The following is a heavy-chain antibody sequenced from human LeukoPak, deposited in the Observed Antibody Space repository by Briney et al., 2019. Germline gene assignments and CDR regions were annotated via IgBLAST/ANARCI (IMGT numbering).Heavy chain of an antibody. D-gene: IGHD1-26*01. CDR2: IYYSGST. Sequence: PSETLSLTRTVSGGSISTSSYYWGWIRQPPGKWLEWIGTIYYSGSTYYNPSLKSRVTMSIDTSKNQFSLKLSSVTAADTAVYYCARRRVLGANNDAFDIWGQGTMVTVSS. CDR3: ARRRVLGANNDAFDI. CDR1: GGSISTSSYY. J-gene: IGHJ3*02. V-gene: IGHV4-39*01.